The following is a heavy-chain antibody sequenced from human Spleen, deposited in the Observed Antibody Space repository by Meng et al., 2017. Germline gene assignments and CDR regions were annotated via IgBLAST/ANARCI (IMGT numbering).Heavy chain of an antibody. D-gene: IGHD6-25*01. Sequence: ASVKVSCKPSGYNFPDYWLHWVRRAPGQGLEWMGHIKPQSGDTLYAQTFQGRVSMTRDTSISTAYVELSGLRSDDAAMYYCARDEDISAAGKLFGDYWGQGTLVTVSS. J-gene: IGHJ4*02. CDR3: ARDEDISAAGKLFGDY. CDR1: GYNFPDYW. V-gene: IGHV1-2*06. CDR2: IKPQSGDT.